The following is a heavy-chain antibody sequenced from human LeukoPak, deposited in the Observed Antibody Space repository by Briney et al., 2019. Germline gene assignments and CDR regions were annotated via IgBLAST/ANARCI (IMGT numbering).Heavy chain of an antibody. J-gene: IGHJ4*02. V-gene: IGHV3-7*01. Sequence: GGSLRLSCVASGFTFSSYWMSWVRQAPGKGLEWVANIKHDGADKYFVDSVEGRFTISRDNVKNSLFLQMNSLRAEDTAMYYCARRYSYGYFDCWGQGTLVTVSS. CDR1: GFTFSSYW. CDR2: IKHDGADK. CDR3: ARRYSYGYFDC. D-gene: IGHD5-18*01.